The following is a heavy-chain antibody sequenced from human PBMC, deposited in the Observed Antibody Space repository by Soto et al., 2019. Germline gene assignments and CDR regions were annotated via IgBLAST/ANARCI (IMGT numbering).Heavy chain of an antibody. CDR2: THYSGDT. Sequence: SETLSLTCTVSGGPFPNGGYYWSWTRQEPGKGLEWIGYTHYSGDTSYNPSLRSRVTISTDTSKTQFSLRLRSVTSADTAVYYCARGDSQVSSVFDYWGQGMLVTVSS. J-gene: IGHJ4*02. D-gene: IGHD3-16*01. CDR1: GGPFPNGGYY. CDR3: ARGDSQVSSVFDY. V-gene: IGHV4-31*03.